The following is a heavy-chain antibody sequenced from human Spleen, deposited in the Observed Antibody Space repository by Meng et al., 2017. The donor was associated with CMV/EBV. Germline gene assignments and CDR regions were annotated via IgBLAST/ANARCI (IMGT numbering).Heavy chain of an antibody. J-gene: IGHJ6*02. CDR3: ARSSATGAYYYGMDV. D-gene: IGHD1-1*01. Sequence: SETLSLTCTVSGGSISNYYWSWLRQPTGKGLEWIGYIYYSGSTNYNPSLRSRVTISLDTSTNQFSLRLRSVTAADTAVFYCARSSATGAYYYGMDVWGQGTTVTVSS. CDR2: IYYSGST. V-gene: IGHV4-59*01. CDR1: GGSISNYY.